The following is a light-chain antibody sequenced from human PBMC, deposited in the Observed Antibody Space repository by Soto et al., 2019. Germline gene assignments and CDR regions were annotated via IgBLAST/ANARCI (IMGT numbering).Light chain of an antibody. Sequence: QSALTQPPSASGSPGQSVTISCTGTSSDVGGYNYVSWYQQHPGKAPKLMIYEVSKRPSGVPDRFSGSKSGNTASLTVSGLQAEDEADYYCSSYAGSNNLFCGGTKVTVL. CDR1: SSDVGGYNY. J-gene: IGLJ2*01. V-gene: IGLV2-8*01. CDR3: SSYAGSNNL. CDR2: EVS.